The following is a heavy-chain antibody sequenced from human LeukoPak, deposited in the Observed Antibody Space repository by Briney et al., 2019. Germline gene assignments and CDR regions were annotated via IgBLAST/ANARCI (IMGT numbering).Heavy chain of an antibody. CDR2: ISYDGSNK. Sequence: GGSLRLSCAASGFIFSDYVMNWLRQAPGRGLEWVAVISYDGSNKYYADSVKGRFTISRDNSKNTLYLQMNSLRAEDTAVYYCAREYYDILTGYRMTYFDYWGQGTLVTVSS. CDR1: GFIFSDYV. V-gene: IGHV3-30*03. J-gene: IGHJ4*02. D-gene: IGHD3-9*01. CDR3: AREYYDILTGYRMTYFDY.